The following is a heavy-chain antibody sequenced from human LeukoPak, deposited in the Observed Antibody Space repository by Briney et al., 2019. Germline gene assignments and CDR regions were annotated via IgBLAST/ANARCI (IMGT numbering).Heavy chain of an antibody. J-gene: IGHJ4*02. Sequence: NSSETLSLTCTVSGGSISSFYWSWIRQPPGKGLEWIGYIYYSGSTNYNPSLKSRVTISVDTSKNQFSLNLSSVTAADTAVYYCARHGAAHLLYYYNYWGQGTLVTVSS. CDR1: GGSISSFY. D-gene: IGHD3-22*01. CDR2: IYYSGST. CDR3: ARHGAAHLLYYYNY. V-gene: IGHV4-59*08.